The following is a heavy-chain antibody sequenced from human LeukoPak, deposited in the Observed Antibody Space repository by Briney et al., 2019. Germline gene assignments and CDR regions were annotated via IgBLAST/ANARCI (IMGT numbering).Heavy chain of an antibody. CDR2: ISAYNGNT. D-gene: IGHD5-18*01. V-gene: IGHV1-18*01. Sequence: ASVKVSCKASGYTFTSYGISWVRQAPGQGLEWMGWISAYNGNTNYAQKLQGRVTITADESTSTAYMELSSLRSEDTAVYYCARDYGSYGYYRAWFDPWGQGTLVTVSS. J-gene: IGHJ5*02. CDR3: ARDYGSYGYYRAWFDP. CDR1: GYTFTSYG.